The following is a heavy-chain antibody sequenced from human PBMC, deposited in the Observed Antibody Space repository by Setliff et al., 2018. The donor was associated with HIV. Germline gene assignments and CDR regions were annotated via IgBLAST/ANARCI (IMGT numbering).Heavy chain of an antibody. CDR1: GYTFTRYY. Sequence: ASVKVSCKASGYTFTRYYMHWVRQAPGQGLEWMGMISPSGISTSHAQKFQGRVTMTRDTSTSTAYMELSSLRSEDTAVYYCARDPSPYYSDDSGYPDDAFDIWGQGTMVTVSS. D-gene: IGHD3-22*01. V-gene: IGHV1-46*03. CDR2: ISPSGIST. J-gene: IGHJ3*02. CDR3: ARDPSPYYSDDSGYPDDAFDI.